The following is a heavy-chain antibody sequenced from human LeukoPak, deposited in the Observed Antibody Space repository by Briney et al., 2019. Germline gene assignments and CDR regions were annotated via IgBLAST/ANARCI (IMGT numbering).Heavy chain of an antibody. D-gene: IGHD1-1*01. CDR2: ISVYNGNT. CDR1: GYIFRSYG. J-gene: IGHJ4*02. CDR3: ARGPNWNGDFDY. V-gene: IGHV1-18*01. Sequence: AASVKVSCKASGYIFRSYGISWVRQAPGQGLERMGWISVYNGNTNYAQRLQGRVTMTTDTSTSTAYMELRSLRSDDTAVYYCARGPNWNGDFDYWGQGTLVTVSS.